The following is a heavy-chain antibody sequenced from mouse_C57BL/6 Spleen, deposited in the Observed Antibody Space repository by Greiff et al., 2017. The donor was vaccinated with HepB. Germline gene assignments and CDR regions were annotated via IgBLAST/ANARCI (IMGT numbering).Heavy chain of an antibody. J-gene: IGHJ1*03. CDR1: GYSITSGYD. V-gene: IGHV3-1*01. Sequence: EVQLQQSGPGMVKPSQSLSLTCTVTGYSITSGYDWHWIRHFPGNKLEWMGYISYSGSTNYNPSLKSRISITHDTSKNHFFLKLNSVTTEDTATYYCARDTYYDLWYFDVWGTGTTVTVSS. D-gene: IGHD2-4*01. CDR2: ISYSGST. CDR3: ARDTYYDLWYFDV.